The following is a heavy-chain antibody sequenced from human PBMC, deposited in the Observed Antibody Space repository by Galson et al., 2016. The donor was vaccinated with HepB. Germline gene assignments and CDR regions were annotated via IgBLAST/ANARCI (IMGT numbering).Heavy chain of an antibody. CDR1: GFTFSSYA. D-gene: IGHD2-2*01. J-gene: IGHJ5*02. V-gene: IGHV3-23*01. CDR2: IIGSGDRT. Sequence: SLRLSCAASGFTFSSYAMTWVRQAPGQGLEWVSAIIGSGDRTYYADSVKGRFTISRDNSKNTLYLQMNSLRAEDTAVYYCAKIGGFCSSATCYRADRWGQGTLVTVSS. CDR3: AKIGGFCSSATCYRADR.